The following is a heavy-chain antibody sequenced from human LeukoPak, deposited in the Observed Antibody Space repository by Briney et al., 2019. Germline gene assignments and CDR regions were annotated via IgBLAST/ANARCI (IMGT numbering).Heavy chain of an antibody. V-gene: IGHV3-66*01. J-gene: IGHJ4*02. CDR2: IYSGGST. Sequence: GGSLRLSCAASGFTVSSNYMSWVRQAPGKGLEWVSVIYSGGSTYYADSVKGRFTISRDNSKNTLYLQMNSLGAEDTAVYYCARDLKSDTADYWGQGTLVTVSS. CDR3: ARDLKSDTADY. D-gene: IGHD5-18*01. CDR1: GFTVSSNY.